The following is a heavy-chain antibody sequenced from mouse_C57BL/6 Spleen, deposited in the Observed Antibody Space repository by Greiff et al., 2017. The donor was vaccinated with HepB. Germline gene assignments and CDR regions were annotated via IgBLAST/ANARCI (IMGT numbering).Heavy chain of an antibody. CDR2: INPNNGGT. J-gene: IGHJ3*01. Sequence: EVQLQQSGPELVKPGASVKMSCKASGYTLTDYNMHWVKQSHGKSLEWIGYINPNNGGTSYNQKFKGKATLTVNKSSSTAYMELRSLTSEDSAVYYCARGGYYGSTAYWGQGTLVTVSA. CDR1: GYTLTDYN. CDR3: ARGGYYGSTAY. D-gene: IGHD1-1*01. V-gene: IGHV1-22*01.